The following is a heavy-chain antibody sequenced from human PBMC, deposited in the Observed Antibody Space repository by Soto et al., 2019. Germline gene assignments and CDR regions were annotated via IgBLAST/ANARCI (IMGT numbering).Heavy chain of an antibody. V-gene: IGHV1-46*01. CDR3: ASQMLGTYYYDSSGNDAFDI. CDR1: GYTFTSYY. J-gene: IGHJ3*02. D-gene: IGHD3-22*01. Sequence: ASVKVSCKASGYTFTSYYMHWVRQAPGQGLEWMGIINPSGGSTSYAQKFQGRVTMTRDTSTSTVYMELSSLRSEDTAVYYCASQMLGTYYYDSSGNDAFDIWGQGTMVTVSS. CDR2: INPSGGST.